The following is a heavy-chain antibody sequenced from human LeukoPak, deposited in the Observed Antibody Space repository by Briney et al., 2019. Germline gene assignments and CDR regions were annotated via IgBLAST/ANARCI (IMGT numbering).Heavy chain of an antibody. CDR2: IKQDGSEK. CDR3: ARDNQGYYDILTGYYNVYYYYYMGV. V-gene: IGHV3-7*01. D-gene: IGHD3-9*01. CDR1: GFTFSSYW. Sequence: GGSLRLSCAASGFTFSSYWMSWVRQAPGKGLEWVANIKQDGSEKYYVDSVKGRFTISRDNAKNSLYLQMNSLRAEDTAVYYCARDNQGYYDILTGYYNVYYYYYMGVWGKGTTVTVSS. J-gene: IGHJ6*03.